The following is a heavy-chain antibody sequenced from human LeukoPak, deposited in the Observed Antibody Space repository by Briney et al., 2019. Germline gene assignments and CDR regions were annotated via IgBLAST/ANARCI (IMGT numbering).Heavy chain of an antibody. CDR3: ARARGLGGYYHRLPQAFDY. D-gene: IGHD3-22*01. V-gene: IGHV1-18*01. CDR1: GYTFTSYG. CDR2: ISAYNGNT. J-gene: IGHJ4*02. Sequence: ASVKVSCKASGYTFTSYGISWVRQAPGQGLEWMGWISAYNGNTNYAQKLQGRVTMTTDTSTSTAYMELRSLRSDDTAVYYCARARGLGGYYHRLPQAFDYWGQGTLVTVSS.